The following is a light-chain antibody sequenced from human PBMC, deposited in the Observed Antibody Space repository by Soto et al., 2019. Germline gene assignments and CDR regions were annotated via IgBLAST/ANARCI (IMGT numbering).Light chain of an antibody. CDR1: QSVSRSY. Sequence: EIVLTQSPGTLSLSPGERATLSCRASQSVSRSYLAWYQQKPGQAPRLLIYGASSRATGIPDRFSGSGSGTDFTLTISRLEPEDFAVYYCQQYGSSPWTFGQGTNVDI. CDR2: GAS. J-gene: IGKJ1*01. CDR3: QQYGSSPWT. V-gene: IGKV3-20*01.